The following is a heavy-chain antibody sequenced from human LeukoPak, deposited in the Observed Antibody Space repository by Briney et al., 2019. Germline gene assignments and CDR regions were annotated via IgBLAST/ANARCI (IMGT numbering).Heavy chain of an antibody. CDR2: IYSSGST. D-gene: IGHD3-16*01. Sequence: SETLSLTCSVSGGSLSNCYWTWIRQPPGKGLGWIGYIYSSGSTNYNPSLRSRVSISVDTSENQFSLNLSSVTAADTAVYYCARRSWGSDFDYWGQGALVTVSS. V-gene: IGHV4-59*01. J-gene: IGHJ4*02. CDR1: GGSLSNCY. CDR3: ARRSWGSDFDY.